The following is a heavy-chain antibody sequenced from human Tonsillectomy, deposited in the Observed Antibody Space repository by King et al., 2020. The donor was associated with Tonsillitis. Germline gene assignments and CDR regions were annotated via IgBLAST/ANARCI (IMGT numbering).Heavy chain of an antibody. D-gene: IGHD6-13*01. CDR3: ARDRRIAAAGIGHFDY. CDR2: SSSSSSYI. Sequence: VQLVESGGGLVKPGGSLRLSCAASGFTFSSYSMNWVRQAPGKGLEWVSSSSSSSSYIYYADSLKGRFTISRDNAKNSLYLQMNSLRAEDTAVYYCARDRRIAAAGIGHFDYWGQGTLVTVSS. V-gene: IGHV3-21*01. CDR1: GFTFSSYS. J-gene: IGHJ4*02.